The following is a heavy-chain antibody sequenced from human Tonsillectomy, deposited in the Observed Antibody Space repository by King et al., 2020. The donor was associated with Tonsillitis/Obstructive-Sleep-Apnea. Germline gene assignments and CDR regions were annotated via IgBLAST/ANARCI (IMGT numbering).Heavy chain of an antibody. J-gene: IGHJ4*02. CDR2: ISYDGSNK. CDR3: ARDPRPYCSSTSCYTLDY. Sequence: VQLVESGGGVVQPGRSLRLSCAASGFTFSSYAMHWVRQAPGKGLEWVAVISYDGSNKYYADSVKGRFTISRDNSKNTLYLQMNSLRAEDTAVYYCARDPRPYCSSTSCYTLDYWGQGTLVTVSS. CDR1: GFTFSSYA. D-gene: IGHD2-2*02. V-gene: IGHV3-30*04.